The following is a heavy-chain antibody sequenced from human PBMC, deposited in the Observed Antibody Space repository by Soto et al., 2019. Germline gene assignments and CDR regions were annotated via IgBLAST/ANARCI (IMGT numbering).Heavy chain of an antibody. CDR1: GGSISSSSYY. J-gene: IGHJ4*02. CDR2: IYYSGST. Sequence: PSETLSLTCTVSGGSISSSSYYWGWIRQPPGKGLEWIGSIYYSGSTYYNPSLKSRVTISVDTSKNQFSLKLSSVTAADTAVYCCARRYYGSGSYFSRLTAESNDYWGQGTLVTVSS. V-gene: IGHV4-39*01. D-gene: IGHD3-10*01. CDR3: ARRYYGSGSYFSRLTAESNDY.